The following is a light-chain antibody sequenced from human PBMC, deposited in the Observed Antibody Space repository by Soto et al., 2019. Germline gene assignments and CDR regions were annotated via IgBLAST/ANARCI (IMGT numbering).Light chain of an antibody. V-gene: IGKV3-20*01. CDR3: QQYSSSRT. Sequence: EIVMTQSPFTLSVSPWERSTLSFRASQNISRSLAWYQQKPGQAPRLLIYGGSSRATGIPVRFSGSGSETDFTLTITRLEPEDFAMYYCQQYSSSRTFGQGTKV. J-gene: IGKJ1*01. CDR1: QNISRS. CDR2: GGS.